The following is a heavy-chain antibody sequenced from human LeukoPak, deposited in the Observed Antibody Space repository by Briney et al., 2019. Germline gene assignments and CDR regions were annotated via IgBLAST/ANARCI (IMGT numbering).Heavy chain of an antibody. CDR3: ARADRPNLYYDFWSGGAVSWFDP. CDR2: VHFSGAT. D-gene: IGHD3-3*01. V-gene: IGHV4-39*07. J-gene: IGHJ5*02. Sequence: SETLSLACTVSGASINTDNYWGWIRQSPGKGLELIGSVHFSGATHYNPSLKSRVTISVDTSKNQFSLKLSSVTAADTAVYYCARADRPNLYYDFWSGGAVSWFDPWGQGTLVTVSS. CDR1: GASINTDNY.